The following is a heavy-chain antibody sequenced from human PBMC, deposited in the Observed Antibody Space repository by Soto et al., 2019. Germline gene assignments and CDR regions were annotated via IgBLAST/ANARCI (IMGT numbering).Heavy chain of an antibody. CDR2: IYYSGST. CDR3: ARDSSSWYGPFDP. Sequence: QVQLQESGPGLVKPSQTLSLTCTVSGGSISSGGYYWSWIRQHPGKGLAWIGYIYYSGSTYYNPSLKSRVTISVDTSKNQFSLKLSSVTAADTAVYYCARDSSSWYGPFDPWGQGTLVTVSS. CDR1: GGSISSGGYY. D-gene: IGHD6-13*01. J-gene: IGHJ5*02. V-gene: IGHV4-31*03.